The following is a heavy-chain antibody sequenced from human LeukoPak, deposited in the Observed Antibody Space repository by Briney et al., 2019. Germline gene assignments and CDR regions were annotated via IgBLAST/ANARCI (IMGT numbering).Heavy chain of an antibody. D-gene: IGHD3-3*01. CDR3: ARGYDHLDY. CDR1: GGSFSGYY. J-gene: IGHJ4*02. CDR2: INHSGST. Sequence: PSETLSLTCAVYGGSFSGYYWSWLHQPPGKGLEWIGEINHSGSTNYNPSLKSRVTISVDTSKNQFSLKLSSVTAADTAVYYCARGYDHLDYWGQGTLVTVSS. V-gene: IGHV4-34*01.